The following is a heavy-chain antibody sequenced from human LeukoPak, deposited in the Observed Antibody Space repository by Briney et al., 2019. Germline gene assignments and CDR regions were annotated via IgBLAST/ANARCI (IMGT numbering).Heavy chain of an antibody. CDR2: INPNSGGT. Sequence: ASVKVSCKASGYTFTGYYMHWVRQAPGQGLEWMGWINPNSGGTNYAQKFQGRVTMTRDTSISTAYMELSRLRSDDTAVYYCARVDYYDSSGYYYDYFDYWGQGTLVTVSS. CDR1: GYTFTGYY. J-gene: IGHJ4*02. V-gene: IGHV1-2*02. CDR3: ARVDYYDSSGYYYDYFDY. D-gene: IGHD3-22*01.